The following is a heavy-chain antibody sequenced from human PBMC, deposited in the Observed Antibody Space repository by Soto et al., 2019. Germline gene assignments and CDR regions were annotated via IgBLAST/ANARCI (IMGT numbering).Heavy chain of an antibody. CDR3: ARLAAVGVYYFDY. CDR2: ISSSGTAI. D-gene: IGHD6-13*01. CDR1: GFTFSDYY. Sequence: QVQLVESGGGLVKPGGSLRLSCAASGFTFSDYYMSWIRQAPGKGLEWVSYISSSGTAIYYADSVQGRFTISRDNAKNSLYLQMNSLRAEDTAVYYCARLAAVGVYYFDYGGQVTLVTVSS. V-gene: IGHV3-11*01. J-gene: IGHJ4*02.